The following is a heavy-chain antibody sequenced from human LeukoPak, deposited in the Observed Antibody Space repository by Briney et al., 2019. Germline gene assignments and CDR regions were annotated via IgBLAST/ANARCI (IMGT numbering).Heavy chain of an antibody. V-gene: IGHV3-23*01. D-gene: IGHD5-24*01. CDR1: GFTFSAYA. CDR3: AKSHSEAQRGYFDY. J-gene: IGHJ4*02. CDR2: ISGSGGIT. Sequence: GGSLRLSCAASGFTFSAYAISWVRQAPGKGLEWVSAISGSGGITYYADSVKGRFTISRDNSRDTLYVQMHSLRAEDAAVYYCAKSHSEAQRGYFDYWGQGTLVTVSS.